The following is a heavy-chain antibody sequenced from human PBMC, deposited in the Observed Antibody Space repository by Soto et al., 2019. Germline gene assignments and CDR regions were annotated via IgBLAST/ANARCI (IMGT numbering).Heavy chain of an antibody. Sequence: ASVKVSCKASGGTFSSYTISWVRQAPGQGLEWMGRIIPILGIANYAQKFQGRVTITADKSTSTAYMELSSLRSEDTAVYYCARDVDDILTGPDYWGQGTLVTVSS. CDR3: ARDVDDILTGPDY. V-gene: IGHV1-69*04. J-gene: IGHJ4*02. CDR2: IIPILGIA. CDR1: GGTFSSYT. D-gene: IGHD3-9*01.